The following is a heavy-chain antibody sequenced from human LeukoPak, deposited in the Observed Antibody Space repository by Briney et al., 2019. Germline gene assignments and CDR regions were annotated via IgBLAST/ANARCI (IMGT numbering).Heavy chain of an antibody. CDR2: ISGSGGST. CDR1: GFTFSSYA. V-gene: IGHV3-23*01. Sequence: GGSLRLSCAASGFTFSSYAMSWVRQAPGKGLEWVSAISGSGGSTYYADSVKGRFTISRDNSKNTLYLQMNSLRAEDTAVYYCATAFGSGWYNWFDPWGQGTLVTVSS. J-gene: IGHJ5*02. CDR3: ATAFGSGWYNWFDP. D-gene: IGHD6-19*01.